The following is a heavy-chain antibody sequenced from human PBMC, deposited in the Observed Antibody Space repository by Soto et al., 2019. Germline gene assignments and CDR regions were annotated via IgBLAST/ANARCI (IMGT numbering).Heavy chain of an antibody. J-gene: IGHJ3*02. Sequence: QVQLQQSGPGLVKLSETLSLTCSVSGGPIRNHYWNWIRQTSGKGLEWIGYVDYSGTTYYYPSLKSRVTISVDASRNQLSLRLTSVTTEDTAMYYCARADMSGAGTYTPFDAFDIWGQGTMVTVSS. CDR2: VDYSGTT. D-gene: IGHD3-10*01. V-gene: IGHV4-59*11. CDR1: GGPIRNHY. CDR3: ARADMSGAGTYTPFDAFDI.